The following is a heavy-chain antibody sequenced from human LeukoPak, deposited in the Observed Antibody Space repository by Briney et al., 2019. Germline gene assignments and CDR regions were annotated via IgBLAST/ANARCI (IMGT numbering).Heavy chain of an antibody. V-gene: IGHV1-46*01. J-gene: IGHJ6*03. CDR2: INPSGGST. Sequence: ASVKVSCKASGYTFTSYYMHWVRQAPGQGLEWMGIINPSGGSTSYAQKFQGRVTMTRDMSTSTVYMELSSLRSGDTAVYYCARCYGSGSRYYYYYYMDVWGKGTTVTVSS. CDR3: ARCYGSGSRYYYYYYMDV. D-gene: IGHD3-10*01. CDR1: GYTFTSYY.